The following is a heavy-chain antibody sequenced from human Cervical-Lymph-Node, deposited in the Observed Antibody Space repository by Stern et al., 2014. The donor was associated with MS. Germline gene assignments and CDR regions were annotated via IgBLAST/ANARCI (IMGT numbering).Heavy chain of an antibody. D-gene: IGHD1-1*01. V-gene: IGHV3-53*01. CDR1: GFTVSSNY. J-gene: IGHJ4*02. CDR3: ARVTTKSDY. Sequence: VQLVQSGGSLIQPGGSLRLSCAASGFTVSSNYMTWVRQAPGKGLEWVSVIYSDGSTYYAASVRGRFTISRDNSKNTLYLQMNSLRAEDTAVYYCARVTTKSDYWGQGTLVTVSS. CDR2: IYSDGST.